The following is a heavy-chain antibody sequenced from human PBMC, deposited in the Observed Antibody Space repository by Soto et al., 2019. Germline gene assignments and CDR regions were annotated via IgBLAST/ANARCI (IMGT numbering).Heavy chain of an antibody. CDR3: AKFSGYSGDWFDP. D-gene: IGHD2-15*01. CDR2: ISGSGDST. CDR1: GFTFSSYA. V-gene: IGHV3-23*01. J-gene: IGHJ5*02. Sequence: PGGSLRLSXAASGFTFSSYAMSWVRQAPGKGLEWVSGISGSGDSTYYADSVKGRFTISRDNSKNTLYLQMSSLRAEDTAVYSCAKFSGYSGDWFDPWGQGSLVTVSS.